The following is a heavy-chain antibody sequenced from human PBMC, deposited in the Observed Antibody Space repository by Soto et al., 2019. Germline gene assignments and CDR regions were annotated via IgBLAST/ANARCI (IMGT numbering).Heavy chain of an antibody. CDR1: GYTCTSYD. J-gene: IGHJ4*02. Sequence: ASVKVSCKASGYTCTSYDIYVVRQATGQGLEWMVWMNPNTGNSGYAQKFQGRVTVTSDTSINTVHMELSSLRSEDTAVYYCARRAETNGWNGFGADKYYFDFWGQGTLVTVSS. CDR2: MNPNTGNS. CDR3: ARRAETNGWNGFGADKYYFDF. D-gene: IGHD1-1*01. V-gene: IGHV1-8*01.